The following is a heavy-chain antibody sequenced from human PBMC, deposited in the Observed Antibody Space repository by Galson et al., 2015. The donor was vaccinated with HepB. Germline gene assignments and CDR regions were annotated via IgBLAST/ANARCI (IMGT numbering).Heavy chain of an antibody. Sequence: TLSLTCAVSRDSITSYYWSWIRQPPGKGLEWIGYIFYSGSTNYNPSLKSRITMSVDSSTNQLSLKLSSVTPADTAIYYCAALTFKWRHYYFDHWGQGALVTVSS. J-gene: IGHJ4*02. D-gene: IGHD5-18*01. CDR3: AALTFKWRHYYFDH. CDR1: RDSITSYY. CDR2: IFYSGST. V-gene: IGHV4-59*01.